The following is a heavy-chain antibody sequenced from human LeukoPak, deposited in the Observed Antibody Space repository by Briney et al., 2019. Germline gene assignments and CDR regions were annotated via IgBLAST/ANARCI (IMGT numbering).Heavy chain of an antibody. CDR1: RYSFTSNW. Sequence: GESLRISCTGSRYSFTSNWISWARQKPGKGLERMGRIDPGDSYTKNSPSFQGHVTISADKSISTAYLQWSSLKASDTAMYYCARGGYSSNWSPYYFDYWGQGTLVTVSS. J-gene: IGHJ4*02. V-gene: IGHV5-10-1*01. D-gene: IGHD6-13*01. CDR2: IDPGDSYT. CDR3: ARGGYSSNWSPYYFDY.